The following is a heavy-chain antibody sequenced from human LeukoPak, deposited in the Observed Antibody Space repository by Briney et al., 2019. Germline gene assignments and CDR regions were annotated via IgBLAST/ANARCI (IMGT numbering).Heavy chain of an antibody. CDR2: IRYDGSNK. V-gene: IGHV3-30*02. Sequence: GGSLRLSCAASGFTFSSYGMHWVRQAPGKGLEWVAFIRYDGSNKYYADSVKGRFTISRDNSKNTLYLQMNSLRAEDTAVYYCARGSYYYDSSALGSDAFDIWGQGTMVTVSS. CDR1: GFTFSSYG. J-gene: IGHJ3*02. CDR3: ARGSYYYDSSALGSDAFDI. D-gene: IGHD3-22*01.